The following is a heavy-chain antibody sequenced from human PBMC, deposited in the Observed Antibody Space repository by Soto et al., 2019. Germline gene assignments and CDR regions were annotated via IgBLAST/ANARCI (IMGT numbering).Heavy chain of an antibody. Sequence: GASVKVSCKVSGYTLTETSIHWVRQAPGIGLEWMGGSNPEDGETIYAQKVQGRVIMTEDTSTDTAYMELSSLRSEDTAVYYCARDLGVGAASDYWGQGTLVTVSS. CDR3: ARDLGVGAASDY. D-gene: IGHD1-26*01. V-gene: IGHV1-24*01. J-gene: IGHJ4*02. CDR2: SNPEDGET. CDR1: GYTLTETS.